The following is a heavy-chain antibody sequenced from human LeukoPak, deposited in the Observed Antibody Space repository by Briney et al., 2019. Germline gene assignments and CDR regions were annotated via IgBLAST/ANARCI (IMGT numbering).Heavy chain of an antibody. CDR3: ARTSGHLDH. CDR2: TYYRSKWYR. Sequence: SQTLSLTCAISGDSVSSNSAAWNWIRQSPSRGLEWLGRTYYRSKWYREYAVSVKSRITIKPDTSKNQISLLLNSVTPDDTAVYYCARTSGHLDHWGQGTVVTVSS. D-gene: IGHD1-26*01. CDR1: GDSVSSNSAA. J-gene: IGHJ4*02. V-gene: IGHV6-1*01.